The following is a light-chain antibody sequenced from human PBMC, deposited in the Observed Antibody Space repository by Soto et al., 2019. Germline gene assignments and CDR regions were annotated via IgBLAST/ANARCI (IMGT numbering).Light chain of an antibody. J-gene: IGKJ5*01. CDR3: QQYGGSFLT. CDR2: AAS. V-gene: IGKV3-20*01. Sequence: EIVLTQSPGTLSLSPGERATLSCRAGQSVSSSYLAWYQQKPGQAPRLLIYAASSRATGIPDRFSGGGSGTDFTLTISRLEPEDFAVYYCQQYGGSFLTFGQGTRLEIK. CDR1: QSVSSSY.